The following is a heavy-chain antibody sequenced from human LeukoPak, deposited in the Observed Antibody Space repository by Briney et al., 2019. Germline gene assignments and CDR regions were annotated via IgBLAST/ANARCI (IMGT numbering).Heavy chain of an antibody. J-gene: IGHJ6*02. Sequence: TSETLSLTCTVSGASISNYYWSWIRQPPGKGLEWIGYVYDTGSTNYNASLKSRVTISVDTSKNQFSLKLSSVTAADTAVYYCARHEGFGNYNDYYYDIDVWGQGTTVTVPS. CDR3: ARHEGFGNYNDYYYDIDV. V-gene: IGHV4-59*08. CDR1: GASISNYY. D-gene: IGHD4-4*01. CDR2: VYDTGST.